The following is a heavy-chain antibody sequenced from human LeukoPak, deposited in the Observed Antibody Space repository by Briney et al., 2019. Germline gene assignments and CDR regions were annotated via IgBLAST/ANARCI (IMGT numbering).Heavy chain of an antibody. D-gene: IGHD6-13*01. CDR1: GGSISSGDYY. V-gene: IGHV4-30-4*02. Sequence: SETLSLTCTVSGGSISSGDYYWSWIRQPPGKGLEWIGYIYYSGSTYYNPSLKSRVTISVDTSKNQFSLKLSSVTAADTAVYYCARVRGSTSWHYFDYWGQGTLVTVSS. CDR3: ARVRGSTSWHYFDY. CDR2: IYYSGST. J-gene: IGHJ4*02.